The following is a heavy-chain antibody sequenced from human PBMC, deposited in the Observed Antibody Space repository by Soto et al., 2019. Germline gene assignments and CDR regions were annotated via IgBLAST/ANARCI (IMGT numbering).Heavy chain of an antibody. CDR3: ARAPVLDTAFDY. V-gene: IGHV1-18*01. Sequence: ASVKVSCKASGYSFTSYGLNWVRQAPGQGLEWMGWISAYNGNTNYAQSLQGRVTMTTDTSTSTAYMELRSLRSDDTAVYYCARAPVLDTAFDYWGQGTLVTVSS. D-gene: IGHD5-18*01. J-gene: IGHJ4*02. CDR2: ISAYNGNT. CDR1: GYSFTSYG.